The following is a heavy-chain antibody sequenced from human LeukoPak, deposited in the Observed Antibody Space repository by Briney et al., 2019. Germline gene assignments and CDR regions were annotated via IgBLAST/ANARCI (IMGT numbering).Heavy chain of an antibody. V-gene: IGHV4-4*07. J-gene: IGHJ4*02. CDR3: ARDNLGSSTDY. Sequence: SETLSLTCTVSGGSISRYYWSWIRQPAGKGLEWIGRIYSSGSTNYSPSLKSRVTMSVDTSKNQFSLKLYSVTAADTAMYYCARDNLGSSTDYWGQGTLVTVSS. D-gene: IGHD6-6*01. CDR1: GGSISRYY. CDR2: IYSSGST.